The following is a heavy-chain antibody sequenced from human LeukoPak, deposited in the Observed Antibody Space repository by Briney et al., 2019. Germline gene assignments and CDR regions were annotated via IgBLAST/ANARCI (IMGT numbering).Heavy chain of an antibody. CDR3: AKAHSSGYLFDI. CDR1: GFTFDDYA. J-gene: IGHJ3*02. Sequence: GGSLRLSRAASGFTFDDYAMHWVRQAPGKGLEWVSGISWNSGSIGYADSVKGRFTISGDNAKNSLYLQMNSLRAEDTALYYCAKAHSSGYLFDIWGQGTMVTVSS. D-gene: IGHD3-22*01. CDR2: ISWNSGSI. V-gene: IGHV3-9*01.